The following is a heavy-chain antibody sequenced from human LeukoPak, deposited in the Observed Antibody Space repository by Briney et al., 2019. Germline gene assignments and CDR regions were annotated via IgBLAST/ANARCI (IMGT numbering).Heavy chain of an antibody. Sequence: GGSLRLSCAASGFTFSSYAMSWVRQAPGKGLEWVSAISGSGGSTYYADSVKGRFTISRDNSRNTLYLQMNSLRAEDTAVYYCVGFGGWYQTGVYWGQGTLVTVSS. CDR2: ISGSGGST. J-gene: IGHJ4*02. CDR1: GFTFSSYA. CDR3: VGFGGWYQTGVY. D-gene: IGHD6-19*01. V-gene: IGHV3-23*01.